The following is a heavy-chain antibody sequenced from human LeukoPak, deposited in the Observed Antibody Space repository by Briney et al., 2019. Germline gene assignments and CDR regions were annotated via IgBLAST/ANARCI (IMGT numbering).Heavy chain of an antibody. Sequence: ASVKVSCKASGGTFSSYAISWVRQAPGQGLEWMGRIIPILGIANYAQKFQGRVTITADKSTSTAYMELSSLRSEDTAVYYCARGHGYSYGYYYYGMDVWGQGTTVTVSS. CDR2: IIPILGIA. CDR1: GGTFSSYA. J-gene: IGHJ6*02. CDR3: ARGHGYSYGYYYYGMDV. V-gene: IGHV1-69*04. D-gene: IGHD5-18*01.